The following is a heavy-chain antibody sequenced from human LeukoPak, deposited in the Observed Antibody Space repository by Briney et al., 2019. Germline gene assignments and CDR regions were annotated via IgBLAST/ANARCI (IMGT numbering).Heavy chain of an antibody. J-gene: IGHJ4*02. D-gene: IGHD4-17*01. CDR1: GFTFSSYS. V-gene: IGHV3-21*01. CDR2: ISSSSSYI. Sequence: GGPLRLSCAASGFTFSSYSMNWVRQAPGKGLEWVSSISSSSSYIYYADSVKGRFTISRDNAKNSLYLQMNSLRAEDTAVYYCARSMTTVTTFDYWGQGTLVTVSS. CDR3: ARSMTTVTTFDY.